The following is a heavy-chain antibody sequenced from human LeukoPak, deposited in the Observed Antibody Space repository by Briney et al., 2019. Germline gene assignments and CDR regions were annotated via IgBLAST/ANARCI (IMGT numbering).Heavy chain of an antibody. V-gene: IGHV3-48*04. Sequence: LSGGSLRLSCAASGFTFSSYAMHWVRQAPGKGLEWVSYIDISSTTKYYADSVKGRFTISRDSAKNSLYLQMNSLRAEDTSVYYCARGPPLFDPWGQGTLVTVSS. CDR1: GFTFSSYA. J-gene: IGHJ5*02. CDR2: IDISSTTK. CDR3: ARGPPLFDP.